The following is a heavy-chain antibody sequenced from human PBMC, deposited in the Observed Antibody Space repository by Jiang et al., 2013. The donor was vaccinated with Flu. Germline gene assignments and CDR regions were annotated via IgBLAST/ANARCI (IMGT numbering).Heavy chain of an antibody. CDR3: ARAPLGFCDTTACYRYFDY. V-gene: IGHV4-61*01. CDR2: INYSGRT. J-gene: IGHJ4*02. CDR1: GASVSSDSYY. Sequence: GLVKPSETLSLTCTVSGASVSSDSYYWSWIRQPPGKGLEWIGYINYSGRTNYNPSLKSRVTISVHTSKNQFSLKLSSVTAADTAVYFCARAPLGFCDTTACYRYFDYWGQGNL. D-gene: IGHD2-2*02.